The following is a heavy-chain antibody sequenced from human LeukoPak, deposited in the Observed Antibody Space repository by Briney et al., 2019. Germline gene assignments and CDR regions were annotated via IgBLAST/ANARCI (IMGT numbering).Heavy chain of an antibody. CDR1: GGSISSSSYY. CDR2: IYYSGST. Sequence: SETLSLTCTVSGGSISSSSYYWGWIRQPPGKGLEWIGSIYYSGSTDYNPSLKSRVTISVDTSKNQFSLKLSSVTAADTAVYYCAGRAEGFDYWGQGTLVTVSS. V-gene: IGHV4-39*01. J-gene: IGHJ4*02. CDR3: AGRAEGFDY. D-gene: IGHD6-19*01.